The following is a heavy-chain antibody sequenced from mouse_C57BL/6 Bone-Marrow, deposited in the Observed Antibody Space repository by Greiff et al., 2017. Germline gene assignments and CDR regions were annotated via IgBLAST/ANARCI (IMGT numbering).Heavy chain of an antibody. V-gene: IGHV5-4*01. CDR2: LSDGGSYT. CDR3: ARERVYFDY. J-gene: IGHJ2*01. Sequence: EVQVVESGGGLVKPGGSLKLSCAASGFNFSSYAMSWVRQTPEKRLEWVATLSDGGSYTYYPDNVKGRFTISRDNAKNNLYLQMSHLKSEDTAMYYCARERVYFDYWCQGTTLTVSS. CDR1: GFNFSSYA.